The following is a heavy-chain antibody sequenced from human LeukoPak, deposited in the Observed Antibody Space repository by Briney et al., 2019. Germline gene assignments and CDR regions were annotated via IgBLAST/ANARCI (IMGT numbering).Heavy chain of an antibody. J-gene: IGHJ4*02. CDR3: ARLVGLSTTASY. Sequence: ASVKVSCKASGYTFIGYYLHWVRQAPGQGLEWMGWINPTSGGTNYAQKFQDRVTMTRDTSINAAYMELSRLTSDDTAVYYCARLVGLSTTASYWGQGTLVIVSS. V-gene: IGHV1-2*02. D-gene: IGHD5/OR15-5a*01. CDR2: INPTSGGT. CDR1: GYTFIGYY.